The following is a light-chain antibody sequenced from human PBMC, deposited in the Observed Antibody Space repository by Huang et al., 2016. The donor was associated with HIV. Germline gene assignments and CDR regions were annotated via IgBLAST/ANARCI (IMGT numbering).Light chain of an antibody. CDR3: QQFNNYPLT. J-gene: IGKJ4*01. Sequence: IQLTQSPSSLSASVGDRVTITCRASQGISSFLAWYQQKPGKAPKRLMYAASTLHSGVPLRVSGSGSGTDFTLTISSLQPEDFATYYCQQFNNYPLTFGGGTKVEIK. CDR2: AAS. V-gene: IGKV1-9*01. CDR1: QGISSF.